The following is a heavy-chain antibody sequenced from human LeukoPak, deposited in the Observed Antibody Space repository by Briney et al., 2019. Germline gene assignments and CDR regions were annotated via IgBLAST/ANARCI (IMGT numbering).Heavy chain of an antibody. J-gene: IGHJ2*01. D-gene: IGHD2-21*02. CDR3: AKDSRVTHWYFDL. CDR2: ISSSSSYI. CDR1: GFTFSSYA. V-gene: IGHV3-21*01. Sequence: GGSLRLSCAASGFTFSSYAMSWVRQAPGKGLEWVSSISSSSSYIYYADSVKGRFTISRDNAKSSLYLQMNSLRAEDTAVYYCAKDSRVTHWYFDLWGRGTLVTVSS.